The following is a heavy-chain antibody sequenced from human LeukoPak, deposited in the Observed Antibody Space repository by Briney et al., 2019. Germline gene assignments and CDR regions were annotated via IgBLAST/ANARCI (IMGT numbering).Heavy chain of an antibody. J-gene: IGHJ6*02. Sequence: SETLSLTCTVSGGSISSSSYYWGWLRQPPGKGLEWIGSLYYSGSTYYNPSLKSRVTISVDTSKNQFSLKLSSVTAADTAVYYCARSPNYYYGSGSYDSGMDVWGQGTTVTVSS. CDR1: GGSISSSSYY. CDR3: ARSPNYYYGSGSYDSGMDV. D-gene: IGHD3-10*01. CDR2: LYYSGST. V-gene: IGHV4-39*01.